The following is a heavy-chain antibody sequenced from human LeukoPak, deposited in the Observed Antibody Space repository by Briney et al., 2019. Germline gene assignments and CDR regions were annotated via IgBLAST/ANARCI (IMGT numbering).Heavy chain of an antibody. Sequence: PGGSLRLSCAASGFSFSNVWMHWVRQVPGKGLVWVSRIYSDGSTTTYADSVKGRFTISSDNAKNTLYLQMNSLRPEDTAVYYCAGVRSGASFDYWGQGTLVTVSS. CDR3: AGVRSGASFDY. CDR1: GFSFSNVW. D-gene: IGHD3-10*01. J-gene: IGHJ4*02. V-gene: IGHV3-74*01. CDR2: IYSDGSTT.